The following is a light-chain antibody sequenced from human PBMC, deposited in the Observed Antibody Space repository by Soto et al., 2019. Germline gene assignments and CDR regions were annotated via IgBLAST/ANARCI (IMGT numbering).Light chain of an antibody. Sequence: EIVMTQSPATLSVSPGEIATLSCSASQSVSSNLAWYQQKPGQAPRLLIYDASNRATGIPARFSGSGSGTDFTLTISSLEPEDFALYYCKQRSTWPNFGQGTRLEIK. V-gene: IGKV3-11*01. J-gene: IGKJ5*01. CDR1: QSVSSN. CDR2: DAS. CDR3: KQRSTWPN.